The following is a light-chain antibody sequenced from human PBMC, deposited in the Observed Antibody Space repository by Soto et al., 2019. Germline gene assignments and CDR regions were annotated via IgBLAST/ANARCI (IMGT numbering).Light chain of an antibody. CDR3: QKYDSAPQT. V-gene: IGKV1-27*01. J-gene: IGKJ1*01. Sequence: DIQMTQSPSSLSASVGDTVTITCRASQGIIDYLAWYQQRPGKVPNLLIYAASTLQTGVPSRFSGSGAGTDFTLTISSLQPEDVGTYYCQKYDSAPQTCGPGTKVEIK. CDR2: AAS. CDR1: QGIIDY.